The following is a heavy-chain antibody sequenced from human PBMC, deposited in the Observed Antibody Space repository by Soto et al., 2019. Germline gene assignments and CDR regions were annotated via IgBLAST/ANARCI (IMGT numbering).Heavy chain of an antibody. CDR2: IWYDGSNK. CDR3: ARGIAAAGYFDY. Sequence: GGSLRLSCAASGFXFSSYGMHWVRQAPGKGLEWVAVIWYDGSNKYYADSVKGRFTISRDNSKNTLYLQMNSLRAEDTAVYYCARGIAAAGYFDYWGQGTLVTVSS. D-gene: IGHD6-13*01. CDR1: GFXFSSYG. J-gene: IGHJ4*02. V-gene: IGHV3-33*01.